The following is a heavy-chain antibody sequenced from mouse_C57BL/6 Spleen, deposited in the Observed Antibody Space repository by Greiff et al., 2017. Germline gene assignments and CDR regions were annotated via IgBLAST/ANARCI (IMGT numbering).Heavy chain of an antibody. D-gene: IGHD2-1*01. CDR3: ARDYYGNP. V-gene: IGHV1-42*01. CDR2: INPSTGGT. CDR1: GYSFTGYY. Sequence: EVQLQQSGPELVKPGASVTISCKASGYSFTGYYMNWVKQSPEKSLEWIGEINPSTGGTTYNQKFKAKATLTVDKSSSTAYMQLKSLTSEDSAVYYCARDYYGNPWGQGTTLTVSS. J-gene: IGHJ2*01.